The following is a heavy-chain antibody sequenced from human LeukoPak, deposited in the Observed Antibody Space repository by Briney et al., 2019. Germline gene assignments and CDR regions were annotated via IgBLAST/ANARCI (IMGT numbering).Heavy chain of an antibody. Sequence: PSETLSLTCTVSGGSISSSSYYWGWIRQPPGKGLEWIGSIYYSGSTYYNPSLKSRVTISVDTSKNQFSLKLSSVTAADTAVYYCARRFTAMDFFDYWGQGTLVTVSS. J-gene: IGHJ4*02. D-gene: IGHD5-18*01. CDR2: IYYSGST. CDR1: GGSISSSSYY. V-gene: IGHV4-39*01. CDR3: ARRFTAMDFFDY.